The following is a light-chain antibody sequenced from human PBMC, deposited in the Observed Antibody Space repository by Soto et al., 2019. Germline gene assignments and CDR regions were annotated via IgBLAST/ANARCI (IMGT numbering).Light chain of an antibody. CDR1: SSDVGVYNF. V-gene: IGLV2-14*01. CDR2: EVT. CDR3: SSYTTSSTYV. J-gene: IGLJ1*01. Sequence: QSVLTQPASVSGSPGQSITISCTGTSSDVGVYNFVSWYQQHPGKAPKLMIYEVTYRPSGVSNRFSGSKSGNTASLTISGLRAEDEADYYCSSYTTSSTYVFGTGTKVTVL.